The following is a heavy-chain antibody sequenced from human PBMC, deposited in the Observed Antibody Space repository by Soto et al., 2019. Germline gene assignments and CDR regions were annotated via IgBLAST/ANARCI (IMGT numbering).Heavy chain of an antibody. J-gene: IGHJ4*02. CDR1: GGSISSGGYY. V-gene: IGHV4-31*03. CDR3: ASSSDSSGYILRFDY. D-gene: IGHD3-22*01. Sequence: QVQLQESGPGLVKPSQTLSLTCTVSGGSISSGGYYWSWIRQHPGKGLEWIGYIYYSGSTYYNPSLKSRVTISVDTSKNQFTLKLSSVTAADTAVYYCASSSDSSGYILRFDYWGQGTLVTVSS. CDR2: IYYSGST.